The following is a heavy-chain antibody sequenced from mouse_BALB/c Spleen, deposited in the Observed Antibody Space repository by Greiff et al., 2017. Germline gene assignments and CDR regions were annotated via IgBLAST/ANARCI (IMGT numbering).Heavy chain of an antibody. V-gene: IGHV5-6-5*01. CDR3: ARGGDGYSLYYFDY. CDR2: ISSGGST. CDR1: GFTFSSYA. J-gene: IGHJ2*01. Sequence: EVMLVESGGGLVKPGGSLKLSCAASGFTFSSYAMSWVRQTPEKRLEWVASISSGGSTYYPDSVKGRFTISRDNARNILYLQMSSLRSEDTAMYYCARGGDGYSLYYFDYWGQGTTLTVSA. D-gene: IGHD2-3*01.